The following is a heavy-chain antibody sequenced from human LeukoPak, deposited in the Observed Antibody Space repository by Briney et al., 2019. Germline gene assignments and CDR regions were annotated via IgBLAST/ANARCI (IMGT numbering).Heavy chain of an antibody. CDR1: GFTVSSNY. J-gene: IGHJ4*02. D-gene: IGHD4-23*01. CDR2: IYSGGST. CDR3: ARDPPHYGGNSRYY. Sequence: PGGPLRLSCAASGFTVSSNYMSWVRQAPGKGLEWVSVIYSGGSTYYADSVKGRFTISRDNSKNTLYLQMNSLRAEDTAVYYCARDPPHYGGNSRYYWGQGTLVTVSS. V-gene: IGHV3-53*01.